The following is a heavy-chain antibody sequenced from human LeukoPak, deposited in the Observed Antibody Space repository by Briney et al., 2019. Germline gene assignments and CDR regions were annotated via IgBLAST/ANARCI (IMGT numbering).Heavy chain of an antibody. J-gene: IGHJ5*02. Sequence: SETLSLTCAVSGYSITGGYYWGCIRQPPGKGPEWIGSIYHSGSTYYNPSLKSRVTISVDTSKNQFSLKLSSVTAADTAVYYCARRGQYYDFWSGYVNWFDPWGPGTLGTVSS. V-gene: IGHV4-38-2*01. CDR2: IYHSGST. CDR1: GYSITGGYY. CDR3: ARRGQYYDFWSGYVNWFDP. D-gene: IGHD3-3*01.